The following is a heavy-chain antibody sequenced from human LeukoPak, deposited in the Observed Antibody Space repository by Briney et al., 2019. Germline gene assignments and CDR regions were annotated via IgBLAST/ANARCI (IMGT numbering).Heavy chain of an antibody. D-gene: IGHD1-26*01. CDR3: ARDSGFDAFDI. V-gene: IGHV3-74*01. Sequence: PGGSLRLSCAASGFTFSSYWMHWVRHAPGKGLVWVSRINSDGSSTSYADSVKGRFTISRDNAKNTLYLQMNSLRAEDTAVYYCARDSGFDAFDIWGQGTMVTVSS. J-gene: IGHJ3*02. CDR1: GFTFSSYW. CDR2: INSDGSST.